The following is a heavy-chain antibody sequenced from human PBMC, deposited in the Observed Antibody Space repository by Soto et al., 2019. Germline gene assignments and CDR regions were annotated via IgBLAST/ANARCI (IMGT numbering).Heavy chain of an antibody. D-gene: IGHD6-25*01. CDR2: TYYRSKWYT. CDR3: ERGRRLLFDY. V-gene: IGHV6-1*01. CDR1: GASVSSNSAA. J-gene: IGHJ4*02. Sequence: QVQLQQSGPGLVKPSQTLSLTCAISGASVSSNSAAWNWIRQSPSRGLEWLGRTYYRSKWYTDYAVSVKSRTTMNPDASNNQFSLQLNAVTPQDTAGYYGERGRRLLFDYWGQGTLVTVAA.